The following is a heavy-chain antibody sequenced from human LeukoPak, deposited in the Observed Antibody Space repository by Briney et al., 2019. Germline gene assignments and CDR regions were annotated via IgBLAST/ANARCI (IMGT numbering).Heavy chain of an antibody. CDR3: AGHHPRNTVDF. CDR2: ISDIGSI. J-gene: IGHJ4*02. V-gene: IGHV4-59*08. D-gene: IGHD2/OR15-2a*01. Sequence: PSETLSLACTVSGGSISSYYWSWIRQPPGKGLEWIAYISDIGSINYNPSLKSRVTISLDTSKNQFSLKLSSVTAADTAVYYCAGHHPRNTVDFWGQGTLVTVSS. CDR1: GGSISSYY.